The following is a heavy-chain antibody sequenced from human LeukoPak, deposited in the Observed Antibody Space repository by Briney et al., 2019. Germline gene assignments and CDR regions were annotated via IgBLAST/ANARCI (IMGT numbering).Heavy chain of an antibody. V-gene: IGHV3-48*03. D-gene: IGHD3-22*01. CDR3: ASSSGYFLGGGIDY. CDR1: GFTFSSYE. CDR2: ISSSGSTI. J-gene: IGHJ4*02. Sequence: GGSLRLSCAASGFTFSSYEMNWVRQAPGKGLEWVSYISSSGSTIYYADSVEGRFTISRDNAKNSLYLQMNSLRAEDTAVYYCASSSGYFLGGGIDYWGQGTLVTVSS.